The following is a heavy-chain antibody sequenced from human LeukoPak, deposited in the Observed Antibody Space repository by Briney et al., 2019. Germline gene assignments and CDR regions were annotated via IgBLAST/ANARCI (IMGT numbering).Heavy chain of an antibody. J-gene: IGHJ4*02. V-gene: IGHV4-38-2*02. CDR1: GYSISSGYY. Sequence: SETLSLTCAVSGYSISSGYYWGWIRQPPGKGLEWIGSIYHSGSTYYNPSLKSRVTISVDTSKNQFSLKLSSVTAADTAVYYCARDRDSSSWYGGWGSGYYFDYWGQGTLVTVSS. CDR2: IYHSGST. CDR3: ARDRDSSSWYGGWGSGYYFDY. D-gene: IGHD6-13*01.